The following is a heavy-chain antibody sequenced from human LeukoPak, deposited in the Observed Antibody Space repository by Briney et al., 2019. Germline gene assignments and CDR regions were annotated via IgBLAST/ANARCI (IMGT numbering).Heavy chain of an antibody. CDR1: GFTFSTYA. CDR3: ARDFWSGYYTEA. J-gene: IGHJ5*02. V-gene: IGHV3-48*04. Sequence: PGGSLRLSCEFSGFTFSTYAMNWVRQAPGKGLEWISYISGSSSGSTSIIHYADSVKCRFTISRDNAKNSLHLQMDSLSAEDTAVYYCARDFWSGYYTEAWGQGALVIVSS. D-gene: IGHD3-3*01. CDR2: ISGSSSGSTSII.